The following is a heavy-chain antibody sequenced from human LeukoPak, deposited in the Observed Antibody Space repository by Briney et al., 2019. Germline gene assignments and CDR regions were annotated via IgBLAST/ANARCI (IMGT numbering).Heavy chain of an antibody. J-gene: IGHJ3*02. D-gene: IGHD4-23*01. V-gene: IGHV3-23*01. Sequence: GGSLRLPCAASGFTFSSYAMSWVRQAPGKGLEWVSAISGSGGSTYYADSVKGRFTISRDNSKNTLYLQMNSLRAEDTAVYYCAKGRFYGGNSGNADAFDIWGQGTMVTVSS. CDR1: GFTFSSYA. CDR2: ISGSGGST. CDR3: AKGRFYGGNSGNADAFDI.